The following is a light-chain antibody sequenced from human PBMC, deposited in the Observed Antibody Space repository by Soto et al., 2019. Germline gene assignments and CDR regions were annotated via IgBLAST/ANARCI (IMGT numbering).Light chain of an antibody. Sequence: DIQMTQSPSTLSASVGDRVTITCRASQIIYNWLAWYQRKPGKAPKLLISGASTLEGGVPSRFSGSGSGTEFTLTLRRLEHDDFAPYYRQQYNSYSETFGKGTKVDIK. CDR1: QIIYNW. V-gene: IGKV1-5*01. CDR2: GAS. J-gene: IGKJ1*01. CDR3: QQYNSYSET.